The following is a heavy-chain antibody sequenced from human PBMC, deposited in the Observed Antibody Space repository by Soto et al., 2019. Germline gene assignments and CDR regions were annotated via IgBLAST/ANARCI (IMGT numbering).Heavy chain of an antibody. J-gene: IGHJ6*03. Sequence: GGSLRLSCAASGFTFSSYSMNWVRQAPGKGLEWVSSISSSSSYIYYADSVKGRFTISRDNAKNSLYLQMNSLRAEDTAVYYCAGRIFGELFPDYYYYMDVWGKGTTVTVSS. CDR2: ISSSSSYI. CDR3: AGRIFGELFPDYYYYMDV. CDR1: GFTFSSYS. D-gene: IGHD3-10*01. V-gene: IGHV3-21*01.